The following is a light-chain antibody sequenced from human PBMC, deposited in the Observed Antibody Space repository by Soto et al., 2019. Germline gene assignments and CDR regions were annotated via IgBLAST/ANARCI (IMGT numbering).Light chain of an antibody. CDR2: DVN. CDR3: SSYSSTNTLGI. CDR1: SSDVGGYNY. Sequence: QSALTQPASVSGSPGQSITISCTGTSSDVGGYNYVSWYQQQPGKAPKLIIFDVNSRPSGVSSRFSGSKSGNTASLTISGLQAEDESDYYCSSYSSTNTLGIFGGGTKLTVL. V-gene: IGLV2-14*01. J-gene: IGLJ2*01.